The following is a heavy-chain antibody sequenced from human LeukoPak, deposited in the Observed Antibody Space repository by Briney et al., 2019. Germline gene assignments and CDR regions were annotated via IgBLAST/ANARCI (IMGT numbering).Heavy chain of an antibody. Sequence: GRSLRLSCAASGFTFSSYGMHWVRQAPGKGLEWVAVISYDGSNKYYADSVKGRFTISRDNSKNTLYLQMNSLRAEDTAVYYCAKVKIAVEGAFDIWGQGTMVTVSS. CDR1: GFTFSSYG. J-gene: IGHJ3*02. V-gene: IGHV3-30*18. CDR3: AKVKIAVEGAFDI. D-gene: IGHD6-19*01. CDR2: ISYDGSNK.